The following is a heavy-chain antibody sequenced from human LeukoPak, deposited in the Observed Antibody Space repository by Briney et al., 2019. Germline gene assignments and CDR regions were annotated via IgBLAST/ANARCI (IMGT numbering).Heavy chain of an antibody. J-gene: IGHJ4*02. V-gene: IGHV1-18*01. D-gene: IGHD3-22*01. CDR1: GYTFTSYG. CDR2: ISAYNGNT. Sequence: ASVKVSCKASGYTFTSYGISWVRQAPGQGLEWMGWISAYNGNTKYAQKLQGRVTMTTDTSTSTAYMELRSLRSDDTAVYYCARLAIRYDSSGYYKYWGQGTLVTVSS. CDR3: ARLAIRYDSSGYYKY.